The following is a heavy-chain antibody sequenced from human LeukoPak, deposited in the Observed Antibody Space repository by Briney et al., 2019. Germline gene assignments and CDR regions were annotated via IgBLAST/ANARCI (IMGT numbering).Heavy chain of an antibody. J-gene: IGHJ4*02. CDR3: AREKSEGELQEPSFDY. D-gene: IGHD1-26*01. CDR1: GLTVNINC. CDR2: IYSGGST. Sequence: GGSLRLSCAASGLTVNINCMSWVRQAPGKGLEWVSVIYSGGSTYYADSVKGRFTISRDNSKNTLYLQMNSLRAEDTAVYYCAREKSEGELQEPSFDYWGQGTLVTVSS. V-gene: IGHV3-53*01.